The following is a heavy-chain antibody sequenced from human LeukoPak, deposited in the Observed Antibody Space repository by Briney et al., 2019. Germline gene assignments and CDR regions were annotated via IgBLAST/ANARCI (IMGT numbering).Heavy chain of an antibody. V-gene: IGHV4-34*09. CDR2: INHSGST. CDR1: GGSFSGYY. Sequence: SETLSLTCAVFGGSFSGYYWSWIRQPPGKGLEWIGEINHSGSTYYNPSLKSRVTISVDTSKNQFSLKLSSVTAADTAVYYCAREGVSYPSFDYWGQGTLVTVSS. D-gene: IGHD2-8*01. J-gene: IGHJ4*02. CDR3: AREGVSYPSFDY.